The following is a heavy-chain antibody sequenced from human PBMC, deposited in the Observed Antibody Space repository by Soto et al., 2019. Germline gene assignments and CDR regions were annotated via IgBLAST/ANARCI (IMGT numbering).Heavy chain of an antibody. CDR3: ARRFVGGTYPNGFDP. J-gene: IGHJ5*02. CDR2: IYFSGDT. V-gene: IGHV4-30-4*01. CDR1: DGSISSGAYY. D-gene: IGHD6-19*01. Sequence: QVQLRESGPGLVKPSQTLSLTCTVSDGSISSGAYYWSWIRQPPGKGLEWIGYIYFSGDTYYNPSLKGRLSISRDTSKNQFFLRLSCVTTADTAVYYCARRFVGGTYPNGFDPWGRGTLVTVSS.